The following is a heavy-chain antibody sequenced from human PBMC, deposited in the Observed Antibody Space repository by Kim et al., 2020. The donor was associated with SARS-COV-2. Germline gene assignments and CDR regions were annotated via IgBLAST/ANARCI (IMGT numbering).Heavy chain of an antibody. D-gene: IGHD3-10*01. CDR2: IYYSGST. CDR3: ARTKITMVRGVITVFDY. Sequence: SETLSLTCTVSGGSISSSSYYWGWIRQPPGKGLEWIGSIYYSGSTYYNPSLKSRVTISVDTSKNQFSLKLSSVTAADTAVYYCARTKITMVRGVITVFDYWGQGTLVTVSS. J-gene: IGHJ4*02. V-gene: IGHV4-39*01. CDR1: GGSISSSSYY.